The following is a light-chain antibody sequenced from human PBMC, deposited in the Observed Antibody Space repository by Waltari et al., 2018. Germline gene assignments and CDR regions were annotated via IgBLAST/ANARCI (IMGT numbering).Light chain of an antibody. CDR1: GSNIGASYD. CDR3: QSYDTSLSVV. V-gene: IGLV1-40*01. Sequence: QSVLTQPPSVSGAPGQRVTISCTGSGSNIGASYDVHWYQQLPPAAPKRLIYGSTSRPLGVPARFFGSTSGTSASLAITGLQAEDEADYYCQSYDTSLSVVFGGGTKLTVL. J-gene: IGLJ3*02. CDR2: GST.